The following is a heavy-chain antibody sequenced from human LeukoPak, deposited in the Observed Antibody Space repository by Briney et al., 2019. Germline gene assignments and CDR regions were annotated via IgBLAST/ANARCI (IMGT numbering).Heavy chain of an antibody. D-gene: IGHD3-10*01. Sequence: GASVKVSCKASGYTFSGYYMHWVRQAPGQGREWMGWINPNSGGTNYAQKFQGRVTMTRDTSISTVYMELSRLRSDDTAVYYCAKDYYGSGSYLPYDWGQGTLVTVSS. CDR2: INPNSGGT. V-gene: IGHV1-2*02. CDR3: AKDYYGSGSYLPYD. J-gene: IGHJ4*02. CDR1: GYTFSGYY.